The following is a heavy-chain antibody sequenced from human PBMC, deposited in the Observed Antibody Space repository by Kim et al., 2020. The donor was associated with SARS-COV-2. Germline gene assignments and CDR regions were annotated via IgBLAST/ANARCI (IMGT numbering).Heavy chain of an antibody. D-gene: IGHD3-22*01. CDR1: GFTFSSYG. V-gene: IGHV3-30*18. CDR2: ISYDGSNK. CDR3: AKDSQEYYYDSSYDY. J-gene: IGHJ4*02. Sequence: GGSLRLSCAASGFTFSSYGMHWVRQAPGKGLEWVAVISYDGSNKYYADSVKGRFTISRDNSKNTLYLQMNSLRAEDTAVYYCAKDSQEYYYDSSYDYWGQGTLVTVSS.